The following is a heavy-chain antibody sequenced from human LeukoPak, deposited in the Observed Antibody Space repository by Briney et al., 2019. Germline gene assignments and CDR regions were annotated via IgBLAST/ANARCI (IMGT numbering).Heavy chain of an antibody. Sequence: GGSLRLSCAASGFTSTAYTINWVRQAPGKGLEWVSYISGSTTDIYYADSVKGRFTISRDNAKRSVYLQMNSLGVEDTAVYYCARALDILTGYHDYWGQGTLVTVSS. D-gene: IGHD3-9*01. CDR3: ARALDILTGYHDY. J-gene: IGHJ4*02. CDR1: GFTSTAYT. V-gene: IGHV3-21*01. CDR2: ISGSTTDI.